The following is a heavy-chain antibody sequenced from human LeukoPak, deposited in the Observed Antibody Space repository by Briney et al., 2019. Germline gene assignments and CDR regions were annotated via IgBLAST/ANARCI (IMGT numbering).Heavy chain of an antibody. D-gene: IGHD1-20*01. CDR1: GGTLDNFA. V-gene: IGHV1-69*05. CDR3: ARDRNNWNGNYYYYMDV. CDR2: IIPIFGTA. J-gene: IGHJ6*03. Sequence: SVKVSCKASGGTLDNFAMSWVRQAPGQGLEWMGGIIPIFGTATYAQKFQGRVTITTDESTSTAYMELSSLRSEDTAVYYCARDRNNWNGNYYYYMDVWDKGTTVTVSS.